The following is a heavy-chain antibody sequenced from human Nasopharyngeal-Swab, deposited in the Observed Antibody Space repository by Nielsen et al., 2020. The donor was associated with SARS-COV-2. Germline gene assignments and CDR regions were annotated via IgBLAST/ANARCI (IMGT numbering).Heavy chain of an antibody. Sequence: GESLKISCAASGFTFSGYGMHWVRQAPGKGLEWVAVIWYDGSNKYYADSVKGRFTISRDNSKNTLYLQMNSLRAEDTAVYYCARGRSSSWEDYFDYWGQGTLVTVSS. CDR1: GFTFSGYG. D-gene: IGHD6-13*01. J-gene: IGHJ4*02. V-gene: IGHV3-33*01. CDR3: ARGRSSSWEDYFDY. CDR2: IWYDGSNK.